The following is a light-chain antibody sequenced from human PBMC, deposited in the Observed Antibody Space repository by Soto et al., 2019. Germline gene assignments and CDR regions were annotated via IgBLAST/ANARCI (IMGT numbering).Light chain of an antibody. CDR2: GAS. CDR3: QQYGSSPT. V-gene: IGKV3-20*01. J-gene: IGKJ1*01. Sequence: EIVLTQSPGTLSLSPGERATLSCSASQSFSSSYLAWYQQKPGQAPRLLIYGASSRATGIPDRFSGSGSGTDFTLTISRLEPEDFAVYYCQQYGSSPTFGQGTKVDIK. CDR1: QSFSSSY.